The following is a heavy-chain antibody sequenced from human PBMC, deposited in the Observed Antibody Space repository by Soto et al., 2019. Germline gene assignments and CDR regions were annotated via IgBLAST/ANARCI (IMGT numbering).Heavy chain of an antibody. J-gene: IGHJ6*02. V-gene: IGHV3-30*14. CDR3: ASNYYDSSGYPIYYYYDMDV. Sequence: GGSLRLSCAASGFTFSSYAMHWVRQAPGKGLEWVAVISYDGSNKYYADSVKGRFTISRDNSKNTLYLQMNSLRAEDTAVYYCASNYYDSSGYPIYYYYDMDVWGQGTTVTVSS. CDR2: ISYDGSNK. D-gene: IGHD3-22*01. CDR1: GFTFSSYA.